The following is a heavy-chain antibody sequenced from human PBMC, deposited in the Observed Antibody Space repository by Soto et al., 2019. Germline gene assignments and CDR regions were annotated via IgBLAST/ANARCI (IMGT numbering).Heavy chain of an antibody. Sequence: DVQLLESGGGLVQPGGSLRLSCVASGFTFSTNAMSWVRQAPGKGLEWVSAMDTNGGATYYADSVKGRFTISRDNSQNTLYLQMNSLRAEDTAVYHCAKDSPLPPYYQDLDYWGQGTLVTVSS. D-gene: IGHD3-10*01. CDR3: AKDSPLPPYYQDLDY. V-gene: IGHV3-23*01. J-gene: IGHJ4*02. CDR2: MDTNGGAT. CDR1: GFTFSTNA.